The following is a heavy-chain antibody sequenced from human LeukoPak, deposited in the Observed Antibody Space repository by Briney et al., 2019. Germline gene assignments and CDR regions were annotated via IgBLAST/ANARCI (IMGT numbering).Heavy chain of an antibody. V-gene: IGHV4-39*07. J-gene: IGHJ5*02. CDR1: GGSISSSSYY. CDR2: IYYSGST. Sequence: SETLSLTCTVSGGSISSSSYYWGWIRQPPGKGLEWIGSIYYSGSTYYNPSLKSRVTISVDTSKNQFSLKLNSVTAADTAVYYCAREYRSSWYLNWFDPWGQGTLVTVSS. CDR3: AREYRSSWYLNWFDP. D-gene: IGHD6-13*01.